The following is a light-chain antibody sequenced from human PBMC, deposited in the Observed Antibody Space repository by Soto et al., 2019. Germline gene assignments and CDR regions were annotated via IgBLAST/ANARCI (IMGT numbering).Light chain of an antibody. CDR1: SSDVGRYNL. Sequence: QSVLTQPSSVSGSPGQSITISCTGTSSDVGRYNLVSWYQQHPGKAPKLMIYEGSKRASGVSNRFSGSKSGNTASLTISGLQAEDEADYYCCSYAGRSPFVVFGGGTKLTVL. CDR3: CSYAGRSPFVV. CDR2: EGS. J-gene: IGLJ2*01. V-gene: IGLV2-23*03.